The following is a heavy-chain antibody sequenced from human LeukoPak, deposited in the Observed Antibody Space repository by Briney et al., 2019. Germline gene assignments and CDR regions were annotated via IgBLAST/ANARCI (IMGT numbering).Heavy chain of an antibody. CDR3: ARQQSSGYEIGY. D-gene: IGHD3-22*01. Sequence: SETLSLTCTVSGGSISSYYWSWIRQPPGKGLEWIGYIYTSGSTNYNPSLKSRVTISVDTSKNQFSLKLSSVTAADTAVYYCARQQSSGYEIGYWGQGTLVTVSS. V-gene: IGHV4-4*09. J-gene: IGHJ4*02. CDR2: IYTSGST. CDR1: GGSISSYY.